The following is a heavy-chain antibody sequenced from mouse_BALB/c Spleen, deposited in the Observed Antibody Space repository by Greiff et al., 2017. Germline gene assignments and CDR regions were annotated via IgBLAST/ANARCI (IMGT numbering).Heavy chain of an antibody. CDR3: TSLDGYYGY. D-gene: IGHD2-3*01. CDR1: GYTFTSYW. J-gene: IGHJ2*01. V-gene: IGHV1-69*02. CDR2: IYPSDSYT. Sequence: QVQLQQSGAELVRPGASVKLSCKASGYTFTSYWINWVKQRPGQGLEWIGNIYPSDSYTNYNQKFKDKATLTVDKSSSTAYMQLSSPTSEDSAVYYCTSLDGYYGYWGQGTTLTVSS.